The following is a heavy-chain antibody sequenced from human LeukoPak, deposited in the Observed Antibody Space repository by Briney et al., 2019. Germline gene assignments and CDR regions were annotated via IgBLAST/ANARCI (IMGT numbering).Heavy chain of an antibody. D-gene: IGHD6-6*01. CDR3: ARGRGLRRYSSSSWGGY. Sequence: SETLSLTCAVYGGSFSGYYWSWIRQPPGKGLEWIGEINHSGSTNYNPSLKSRVTISVDTSKNQFSLKLSSVTAADTAVYYCARGRGLRRYSSSSWGGYWGQGTLVTVSS. CDR1: GGSFSGYY. V-gene: IGHV4-34*01. J-gene: IGHJ4*02. CDR2: INHSGST.